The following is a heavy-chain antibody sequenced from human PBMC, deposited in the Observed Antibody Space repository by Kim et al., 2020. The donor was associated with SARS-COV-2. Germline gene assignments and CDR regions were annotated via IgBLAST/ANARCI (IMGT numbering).Heavy chain of an antibody. Sequence: GGSLRLSCAASGFTFRIYEMNWVRQAPGKGLEWVSYISSSDSTIYYADSVKGRFTISRDNAKNSLYLQMNSLRAEDTAVYYCARDHFYGSGSETDAFDIWGQGTMVTVSS. CDR3: ARDHFYGSGSETDAFDI. CDR1: GFTFRIYE. D-gene: IGHD3-10*01. CDR2: ISSSDSTI. V-gene: IGHV3-48*03. J-gene: IGHJ3*02.